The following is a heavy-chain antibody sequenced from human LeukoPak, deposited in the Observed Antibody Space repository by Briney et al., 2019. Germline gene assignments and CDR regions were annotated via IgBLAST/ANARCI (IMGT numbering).Heavy chain of an antibody. D-gene: IGHD3-9*01. V-gene: IGHV4-38-2*01. J-gene: IGHJ6*03. CDR1: GYSISSGHY. CDR2: IYHSGST. CDR3: ASTKSSRYFDWLLSTGYYMDV. Sequence: PSETLSLTCAVSGYSISSGHYWGWIRQPPGKGLEWIGSIYHSGSTYYNPSLKSRVTISVDTSKNQFSLKLSSVTAADTAVYYCASTKSSRYFDWLLSTGYYMDVWGKGTTVTVSS.